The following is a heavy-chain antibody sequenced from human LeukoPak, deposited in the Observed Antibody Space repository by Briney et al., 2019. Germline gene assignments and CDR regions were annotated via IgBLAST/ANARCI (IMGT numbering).Heavy chain of an antibody. D-gene: IGHD4-17*01. CDR1: GFTFSSYA. Sequence: GGSLRLSCAASGFTFSSYAMGWVRQAPGKGLEWVSAISGSGGSTYYADSVKGRFTISRDNSKNTLYLQMNSLRAEDTAVYYCAKAGMGSDYGDGAYWGQGTLVTVSS. CDR2: ISGSGGST. CDR3: AKAGMGSDYGDGAY. J-gene: IGHJ4*02. V-gene: IGHV3-23*01.